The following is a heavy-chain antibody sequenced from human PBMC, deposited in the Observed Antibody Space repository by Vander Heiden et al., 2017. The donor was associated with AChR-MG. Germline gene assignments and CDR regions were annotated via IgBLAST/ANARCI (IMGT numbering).Heavy chain of an antibody. D-gene: IGHD3-9*01. CDR2: ISGSGGTI. Sequence: EVQLLESGGGLVQPGGSLRLSCATSGFSFRIYEMSWVRQTPGKGLEWVSGISGSGGTIYYADSVKGRFTISRDNSKNTLYLQMNSLRADDTAVYYCAKIMLTSYYPTYGMDVWGQGTTGTVSS. V-gene: IGHV3-23*01. CDR1: GFSFRIYE. J-gene: IGHJ6*02. CDR3: AKIMLTSYYPTYGMDV.